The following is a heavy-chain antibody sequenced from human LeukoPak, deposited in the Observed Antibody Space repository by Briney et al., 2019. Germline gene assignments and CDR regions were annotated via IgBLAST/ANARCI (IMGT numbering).Heavy chain of an antibody. CDR1: GGTFSSYA. CDR3: AEEEGATAFDY. D-gene: IGHD1-26*01. CDR2: IIPIFGTA. V-gene: IGHV1-69*05. J-gene: IGHJ4*02. Sequence: GASVKVSCKASGGTFSSYAISWVRQAPGQGLEWMGRIIPIFGTANYAQKFRGRVTITTDESTSTAYMELSSLRSEDTAVYYCAEEEGATAFDYWGQGTLVTVSS.